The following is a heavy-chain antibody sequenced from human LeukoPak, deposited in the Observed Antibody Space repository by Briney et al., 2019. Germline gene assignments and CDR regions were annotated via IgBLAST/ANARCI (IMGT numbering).Heavy chain of an antibody. CDR1: GGTFSSYA. Sequence: ASVKVSCKASGGTFSSYAISWVRQAPGQGLEWMGGSIPIFGTANYAQKFQGRVTITADESTNTAYTELSSLRSEDTAVYYCARAVGSGSSYYYYMDVWGKGTTVTISS. CDR3: ARAVGSGSSYYYYMDV. D-gene: IGHD3-10*01. CDR2: SIPIFGTA. V-gene: IGHV1-69*13. J-gene: IGHJ6*03.